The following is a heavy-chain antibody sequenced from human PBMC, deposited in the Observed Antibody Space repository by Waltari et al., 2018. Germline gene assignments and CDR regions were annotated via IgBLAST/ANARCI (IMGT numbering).Heavy chain of an antibody. J-gene: IGHJ2*01. D-gene: IGHD2-8*01. Sequence: QVQLVQSGAEVKKPGASVKVSCKASGYTFTGYYMHWVRQAPGQGLEWMGGINPNSGGTNYAQKFQGRVTMTRDTSISTAYMELSRLRSDDTAVYYCARLVPYTMVYAIINWYFDLWGRGTLVTVSS. V-gene: IGHV1-2*02. CDR1: GYTFTGYY. CDR2: INPNSGGT. CDR3: ARLVPYTMVYAIINWYFDL.